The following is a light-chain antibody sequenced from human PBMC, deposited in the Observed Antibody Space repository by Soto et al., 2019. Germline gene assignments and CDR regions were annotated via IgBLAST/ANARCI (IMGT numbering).Light chain of an antibody. Sequence: QAVLTQSSSASASLGSSVKLTCTLSSGHSSYIIAWHQQQPGKAPRYLMKLEGSGSYNKGSGVPDRFSGSSSGADRYLTISNLQSEDEADYHCETWDSNTHGVFGGGTKLTVL. V-gene: IGLV4-60*03. CDR3: ETWDSNTHGV. J-gene: IGLJ3*02. CDR1: SGHSSYI. CDR2: LEGSGSY.